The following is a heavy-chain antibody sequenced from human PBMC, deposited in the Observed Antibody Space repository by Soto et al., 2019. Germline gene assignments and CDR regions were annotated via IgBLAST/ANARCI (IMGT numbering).Heavy chain of an antibody. Sequence: EVQLVESGGGLVKPGGSLRLSCAASGFTFSSYSMNWVRQAPGKGLEWVSSISSSSSYIYYADSVKGRFTISRDNAKNSLYLQMNSLRAEDTAVYYCARDKAEDIVVVPAPPNYYYYYGMDVWGQGTTVTVSS. V-gene: IGHV3-21*01. CDR3: ARDKAEDIVVVPAPPNYYYYYGMDV. J-gene: IGHJ6*02. CDR2: ISSSSSYI. CDR1: GFTFSSYS. D-gene: IGHD2-2*01.